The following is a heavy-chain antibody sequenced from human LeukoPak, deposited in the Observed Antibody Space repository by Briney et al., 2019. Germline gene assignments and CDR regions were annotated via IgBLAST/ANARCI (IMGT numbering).Heavy chain of an antibody. J-gene: IGHJ3*02. CDR3: ARTDIAADGDAFDI. CDR2: ISNSGST. D-gene: IGHD6-13*01. CDR1: GGSISSHY. Sequence: SETLSLTCTVSGGSISSHYWTWIRQSPVKGLEWIGDISNSGSTSYNPSLKSRVTISIDTSKNQFSLKLSSVTAADTAVYYCARTDIAADGDAFDIWGQGTMVTVSS. V-gene: IGHV4-59*08.